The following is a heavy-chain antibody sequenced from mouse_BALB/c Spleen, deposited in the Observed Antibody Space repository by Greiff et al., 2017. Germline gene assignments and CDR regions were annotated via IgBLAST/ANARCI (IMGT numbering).Heavy chain of an antibody. CDR3: ARGYNDYLLDY. CDR2: ILPGSGST. V-gene: IGHV1-9*01. CDR1: GYTFSSYW. Sequence: QVQLKQSGAELMKPGASVKISCKATGYTFSSYWIEWVKQRPGHGLEWIGEILPGSGSTNYNEKFKGKATFTADTSSNTAYMQLSSLTSEDSAVYYCARGYNDYLLDYWGQGTTLTVSS. D-gene: IGHD2-4*01. J-gene: IGHJ2*01.